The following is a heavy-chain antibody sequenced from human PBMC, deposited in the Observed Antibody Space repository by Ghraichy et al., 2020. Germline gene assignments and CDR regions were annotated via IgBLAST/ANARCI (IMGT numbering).Heavy chain of an antibody. CDR1: GFTFSSHT. CDR2: IRSSSSHI. V-gene: IGHV3-21*01. J-gene: IGHJ3*02. CDR3: ARERYSSKWNDALDI. D-gene: IGHD6-13*01. Sequence: GGSLRLSCAASGFTFSSHTMNWVRQAPGKGLEWVSSIRSSSSHIYYADSVKGRFTISRDNAKNSLHLQMNSLRAEDTAVYYCARERYSSKWNDALDIWGQGTMFTVSS.